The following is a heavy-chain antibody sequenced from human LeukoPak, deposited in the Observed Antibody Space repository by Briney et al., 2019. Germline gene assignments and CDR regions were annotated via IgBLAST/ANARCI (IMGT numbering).Heavy chain of an antibody. D-gene: IGHD3-22*01. J-gene: IGHJ4*02. CDR2: ISGSGGST. CDR3: AKDRPNYYGSNGHYYRRDGDY. V-gene: IGHV3-23*01. Sequence: GGSLRLSCAASGFTFSTYAVSWVRQAPGKGLEWVSSISGSGGSTYYADSVKGRFTISRDNSKNTMYLQMNSLRVEDTAVYFCAKDRPNYYGSNGHYYRRDGDYWGQGTLVTVSS. CDR1: GFTFSTYA.